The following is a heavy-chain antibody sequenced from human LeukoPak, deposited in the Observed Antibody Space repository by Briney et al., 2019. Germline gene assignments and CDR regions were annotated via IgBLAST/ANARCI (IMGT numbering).Heavy chain of an antibody. CDR1: GGTFSSYA. J-gene: IGHJ6*02. CDR2: IIPILGIA. V-gene: IGHV1-69*04. D-gene: IGHD6-13*01. Sequence: SVKVSCKASGGTFSSYAISWVRQAPGQGLEWMGRIIPILGIANYAQKFQGRVTITADKSTSTAYMEVSRLRSDDTAVYYCARVRIGQQLDKYYYYAMDVWGQGTTVTVSS. CDR3: ARVRIGQQLDKYYYYAMDV.